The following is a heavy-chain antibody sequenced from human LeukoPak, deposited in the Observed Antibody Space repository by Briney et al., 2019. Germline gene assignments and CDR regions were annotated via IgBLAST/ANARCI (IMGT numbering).Heavy chain of an antibody. V-gene: IGHV3-30*02. CDR1: GFTFTSYG. D-gene: IGHD2-2*01. CDR2: IRYDGSNK. CDR3: AKTGCSSTSCQAYYYYYMDV. J-gene: IGHJ6*03. Sequence: GGSLRLSCAASGFTFTSYGMHWVRQAPGKGLEWVAFIRYDGSNKYYADSVKGRFTISRDNSKNTLYLQMNSLRAEDTAVYYCAKTGCSSTSCQAYYYYYMDVWGKGTTVTVSS.